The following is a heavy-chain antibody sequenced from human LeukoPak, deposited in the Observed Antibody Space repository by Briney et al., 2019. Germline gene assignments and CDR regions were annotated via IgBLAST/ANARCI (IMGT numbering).Heavy chain of an antibody. CDR3: ARQEHYDFPFDY. J-gene: IGHJ4*02. D-gene: IGHD3-3*01. CDR2: INWNGGST. CDR1: GFTFSSHG. V-gene: IGHV3-20*04. Sequence: PGGSLRLSCAASGFTFSSHGMSWVRQAPGKGLEWVSGINWNGGSTGYADSVKGRFTISRDNAKNSLYLQMNSLRAEDTALYYCARQEHYDFPFDYWGQGTLVTVSS.